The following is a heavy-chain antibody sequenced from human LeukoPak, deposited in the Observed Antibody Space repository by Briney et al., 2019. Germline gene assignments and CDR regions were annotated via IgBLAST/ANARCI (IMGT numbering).Heavy chain of an antibody. CDR1: GFTFSSYS. V-gene: IGHV3-21*01. J-gene: IGHJ4*02. CDR3: AKRDGDYGTHFDY. CDR2: ISSSSSYI. D-gene: IGHD4-17*01. Sequence: GGSLRLSCAASGFTFSSYSMNWVRQAPGKGLEWVSSISSSSSYIYYADSVKGRFTISRDNAKNSLYLQMNSLRAEDTAVYYCAKRDGDYGTHFDYWGQGTLVTVSS.